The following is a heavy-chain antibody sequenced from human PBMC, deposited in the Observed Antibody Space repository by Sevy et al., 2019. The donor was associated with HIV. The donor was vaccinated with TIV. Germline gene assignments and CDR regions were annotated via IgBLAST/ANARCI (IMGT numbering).Heavy chain of an antibody. CDR3: ARRMTTVVTRAFDI. V-gene: IGHV4-34*01. CDR1: GGSFSGYY. D-gene: IGHD4-17*01. J-gene: IGHJ3*02. CDR2: INHSGST. Sequence: SETLSLTCAVYGGSFSGYYWSWIRQPPGKGLEWIGEINHSGSTNYNPSLKSRVTISVDTSKNQFALMLSSVTAADTAVYYCARRMTTVVTRAFDIWGQGTMVTVSS.